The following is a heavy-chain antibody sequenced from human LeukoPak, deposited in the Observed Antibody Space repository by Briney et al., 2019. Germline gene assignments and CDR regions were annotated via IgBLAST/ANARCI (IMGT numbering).Heavy chain of an antibody. J-gene: IGHJ3*02. CDR3: ARVGYYDSCLAAFDI. V-gene: IGHV1-69*13. CDR2: IIPIFGTA. D-gene: IGHD3-22*01. Sequence: ASVKVSCKASGGTFSSYAISWVRQAPGQGLEWMGGIIPIFGTANYAQKFQGRVTITADESTSTAYMELSSLRSEDTAVYYCARVGYYDSCLAAFDIWGQGTMVTVSS. CDR1: GGTFSSYA.